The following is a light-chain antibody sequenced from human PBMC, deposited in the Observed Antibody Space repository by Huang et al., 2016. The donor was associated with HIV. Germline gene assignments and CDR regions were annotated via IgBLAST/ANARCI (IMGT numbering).Light chain of an antibody. CDR3: QQRSSWYT. CDR1: QSVSTY. Sequence: EIVLTQSPATLSLSPGESATLSCRASQSVSTYLAWYQQKTGQAPRLLIYDASNRATGIPARFSGSGSGTDFTLTISSLEPEDFAIYYCQQRSSWYTFGQGTKLEIK. J-gene: IGKJ2*01. V-gene: IGKV3-11*01. CDR2: DAS.